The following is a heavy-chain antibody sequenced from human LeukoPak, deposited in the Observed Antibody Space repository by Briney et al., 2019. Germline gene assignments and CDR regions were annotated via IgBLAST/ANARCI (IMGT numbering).Heavy chain of an antibody. D-gene: IGHD1-26*01. CDR1: GFTFSSYA. CDR3: ARPSGSYFGNWFDP. J-gene: IGHJ5*02. Sequence: GGSMRLSCAASGFTFSSYAMHWVRQAPGKGLEWVAVISYDGSNKYYADSVKGRFTISRDNSKNTLYLQMNSLRAEDTAVYYCARPSGSYFGNWFDPWGQGTLVTVSS. V-gene: IGHV3-30*04. CDR2: ISYDGSNK.